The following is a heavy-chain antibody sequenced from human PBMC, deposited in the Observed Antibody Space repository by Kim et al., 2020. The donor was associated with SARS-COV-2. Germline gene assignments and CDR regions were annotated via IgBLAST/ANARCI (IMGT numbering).Heavy chain of an antibody. CDR2: ISSSGSTI. CDR1: GFTFSDYY. CDR3: ARDRENLIYRHFDY. Sequence: GGSLRLSCAASGFTFSDYYMSWIRQAPGKGLEWVSYISSSGSTIYYADSVKGRFTISRDNAKNSLYLQMNSLRAEDTAVYYCARDRENLIYRHFDYWGQGTLVTVSS. V-gene: IGHV3-11*01. D-gene: IGHD1-7*01. J-gene: IGHJ4*02.